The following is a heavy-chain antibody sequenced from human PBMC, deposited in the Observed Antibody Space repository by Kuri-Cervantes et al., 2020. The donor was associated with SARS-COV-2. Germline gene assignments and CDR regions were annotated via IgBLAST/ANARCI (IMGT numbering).Heavy chain of an antibody. J-gene: IGHJ6*03. D-gene: IGHD3-10*01. CDR2: IYYSGST. CDR3: ATSGAHYTYFMDV. CDR1: GGSISSYY. V-gene: IGHV4-59*01. Sequence: SETLSLTCTVSGGSISSYYWSWIRQPPGKGLEWIGYIYYSGSTNYNPSLKSRVTISVDTSKNQFSLKLSSVTAADTAVYYCATSGAHYTYFMDVWGKGTTVTVSS.